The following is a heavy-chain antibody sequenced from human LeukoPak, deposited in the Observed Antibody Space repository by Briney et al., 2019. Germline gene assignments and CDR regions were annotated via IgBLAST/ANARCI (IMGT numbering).Heavy chain of an antibody. D-gene: IGHD1-1*01. Sequence: SETLSLTCAVYGGSFSAYSWSWFRQSPGKGLEWIAEINHRGDTNYNPSVKSRVTISVDTSKNQFSLKVTSLTAADTAIYYCARGPTISETGYFDYWGQGTLVTVSS. CDR2: INHRGDT. V-gene: IGHV4-34*01. CDR3: ARGPTISETGYFDY. J-gene: IGHJ4*03. CDR1: GGSFSAYS.